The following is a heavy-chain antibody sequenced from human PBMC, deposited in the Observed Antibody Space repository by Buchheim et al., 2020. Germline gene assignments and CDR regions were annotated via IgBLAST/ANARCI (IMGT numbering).Heavy chain of an antibody. CDR1: GFPFSSYA. CDR2: FSGRSGTT. CDR3: AKETVTAGAGYYGMDV. V-gene: IGHV3-23*01. J-gene: IGHJ6*01. D-gene: IGHD4-17*01. Sequence: EVQLLESGGGLIQPGGSLRLSCAASGFPFSSYAMSWVRQAPGKGLEWVSSFSGRSGTTYYADSVKGRFTISRDNSKNTLYLQMNSLRAGDTAVYYCAKETVTAGAGYYGMDVWGQGTT.